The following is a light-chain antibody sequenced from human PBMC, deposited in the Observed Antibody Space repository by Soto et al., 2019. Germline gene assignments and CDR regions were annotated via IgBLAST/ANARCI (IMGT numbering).Light chain of an antibody. CDR1: QSVSSK. CDR2: DAS. Sequence: EIAMTQSPATLSVSPGERATLSCRASQSVSSKLAWYQQKPGQAPRLLIYDASTRATGIPARFSGSGSGTQFTLPISSLQSEDFAVYYCQQFNTWPRTFGQGTKVEIK. J-gene: IGKJ1*01. CDR3: QQFNTWPRT. V-gene: IGKV3-15*01.